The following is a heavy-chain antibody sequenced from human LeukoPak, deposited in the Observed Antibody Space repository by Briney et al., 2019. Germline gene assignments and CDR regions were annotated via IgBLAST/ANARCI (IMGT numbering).Heavy chain of an antibody. CDR2: IRSKAKSYAT. V-gene: IGHV3-73*01. D-gene: IGHD6-13*01. J-gene: IGHJ4*02. CDR3: TRLGDYSSSWGDY. CDR1: GFTFSGSS. Sequence: GGSLKLSCAASGFTFSGSSMYWVRQASGKGLEWVGRIRSKAKSYATAYAASMKGRFTISRDDSKNTAYLQMNSLKTEDTAVYYCTRLGDYSSSWGDYWGQGTLVTVSS.